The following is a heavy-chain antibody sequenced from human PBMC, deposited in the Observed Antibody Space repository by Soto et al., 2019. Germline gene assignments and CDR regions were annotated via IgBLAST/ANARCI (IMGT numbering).Heavy chain of an antibody. CDR3: ARHVFPLSSSSFKYYYYGMDV. V-gene: IGHV5-51*01. CDR2: IYPGDSDT. D-gene: IGHD6-6*01. CDR1: GYIFSIYW. Sequence: GESLKISCKGSGYIFSIYWIGWVRQVPGKGLEWMGIIYPGDSDTRYNPSFQGQVTISVDKSTSTAYLRWNSLKASDTAMYYCARHVFPLSSSSFKYYYYGMDVWGQGTTVTVSS. J-gene: IGHJ6*02.